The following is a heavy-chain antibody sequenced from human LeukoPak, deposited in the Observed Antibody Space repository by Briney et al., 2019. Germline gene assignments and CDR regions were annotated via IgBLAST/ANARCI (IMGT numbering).Heavy chain of an antibody. D-gene: IGHD3-22*01. J-gene: IGHJ4*02. V-gene: IGHV4-34*01. CDR1: GGSFSGYY. Sequence: SETLSLTCAVYGGSFSGYYWSWIRQPPGKGLEWIGEINHSGSTNYNPSLKIRVTRSVATSKNQFSLKLSSVTAADTAVYYCARGRSETTNDYDSSGYYSELNDDWGQGTLVTVSS. CDR2: INHSGST. CDR3: ARGRSETTNDYDSSGYYSELNDD.